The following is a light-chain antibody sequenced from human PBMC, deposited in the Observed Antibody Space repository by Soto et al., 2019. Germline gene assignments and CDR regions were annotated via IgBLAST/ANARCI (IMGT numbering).Light chain of an antibody. CDR1: SSDVGGYNY. J-gene: IGLJ1*01. CDR2: EVN. CDR3: NSYAGGSSFV. Sequence: QSALTQPPSASGSPGQSVAISCTGTSSDVGGYNYVSWYQQHPGKAPKLMIYEVNKRPSGVPDRFSGSKSGNTASLTVSGLQAEDEADYYCNSYAGGSSFVFGTGTKLTVL. V-gene: IGLV2-8*01.